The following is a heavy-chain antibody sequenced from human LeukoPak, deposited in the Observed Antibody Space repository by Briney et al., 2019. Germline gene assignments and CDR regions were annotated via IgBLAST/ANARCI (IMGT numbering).Heavy chain of an antibody. Sequence: SETLSLTCAVYGGSFSGYSWSWIRQSPGKGLEWIGEINHSGSTNYNPSLKSRVTISVDTPKNQFSLKVRSVTAADTAVYYCASSTIFGVVANWFDPWGQGTLVTVSS. CDR3: ASSTIFGVVANWFDP. CDR1: GGSFSGYS. J-gene: IGHJ5*02. CDR2: INHSGST. V-gene: IGHV4-34*01. D-gene: IGHD3-3*01.